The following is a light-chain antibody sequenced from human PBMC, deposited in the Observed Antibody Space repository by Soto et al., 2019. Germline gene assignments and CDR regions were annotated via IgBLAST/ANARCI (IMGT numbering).Light chain of an antibody. CDR1: QSINSY. Sequence: DIQMTQSPSSQSASVGDRVTITCRASQSINSYLNWYQQKPGKAPKLLIYAASSLQSGVPSRFSGSGSETDFTLTITSLQPDDFATYYCQQSFSTPRTVGQGTRVEI. CDR3: QQSFSTPRT. J-gene: IGKJ1*01. CDR2: AAS. V-gene: IGKV1-39*01.